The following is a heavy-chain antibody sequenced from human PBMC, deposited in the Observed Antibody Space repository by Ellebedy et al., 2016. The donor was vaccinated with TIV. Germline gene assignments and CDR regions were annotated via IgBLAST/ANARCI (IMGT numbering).Heavy chain of an antibody. J-gene: IGHJ4*02. CDR2: ITSGSVT. V-gene: IGHV3-21*01. D-gene: IGHD4-17*01. CDR3: ARVETVPYGDSPFHYYFDY. CDR1: GFPFSSYA. Sequence: GGSLRLSXAASGFPFSSYALAWVRQTPGKAPAWVASITSGSVTFYEDSVKGRFTISRDNAKSSLYLQMNSLRAEDTAVYYCARVETVPYGDSPFHYYFDYWGQGSLVTVSS.